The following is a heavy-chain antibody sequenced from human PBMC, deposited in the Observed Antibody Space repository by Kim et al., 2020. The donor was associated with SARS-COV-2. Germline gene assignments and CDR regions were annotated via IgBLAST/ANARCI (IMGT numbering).Heavy chain of an antibody. CDR3: VRGTMRARQHFDY. D-gene: IGHD6-6*01. V-gene: IGHV3-30*03. Sequence: GGSLRLSCVASGFTFGTYGMHWVRPAPGKGPEWVAAISFDGRDTYYGDSVSGRFTISRDNSKNTLYLQMHSLRSEDTALFYCVRGTMRARQHFDYWGQGALVTVSS. CDR2: ISFDGRDT. CDR1: GFTFGTYG. J-gene: IGHJ4*02.